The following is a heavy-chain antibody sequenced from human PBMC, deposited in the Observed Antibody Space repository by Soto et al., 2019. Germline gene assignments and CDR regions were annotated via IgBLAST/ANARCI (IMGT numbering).Heavy chain of an antibody. D-gene: IGHD5-12*01. J-gene: IGHJ4*01. Sequence: GGSLRLSCAASGYTLSDYYMSWIRQAPGKGLEWVSYISSSGTTIYYADSVKGRFIISRENAKNSLYLKVNSLSAEQPPVYSCAGHRSTHLRDAYSLWGDGTLVTVSS. CDR2: ISSSGTTI. CDR3: AGHRSTHLRDAYSL. V-gene: IGHV3-11*01. CDR1: GYTLSDYY.